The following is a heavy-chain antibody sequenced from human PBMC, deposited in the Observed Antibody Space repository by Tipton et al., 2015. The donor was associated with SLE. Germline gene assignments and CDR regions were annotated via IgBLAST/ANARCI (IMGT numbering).Heavy chain of an antibody. D-gene: IGHD2-8*02. V-gene: IGHV4-59*01. J-gene: IGHJ4*02. Sequence: TLSLTCSVSGVSISTYYWSWIRQSPGKGLEWIGFFYFSGSSQYNPSLKSRVTISLDTSKNQFSLKLSSVTAADTAVYYCARGSCSGGVCYIDYWGQGTLVTVSS. CDR3: ARGSCSGGVCYIDY. CDR1: GVSISTYY. CDR2: FYFSGSS.